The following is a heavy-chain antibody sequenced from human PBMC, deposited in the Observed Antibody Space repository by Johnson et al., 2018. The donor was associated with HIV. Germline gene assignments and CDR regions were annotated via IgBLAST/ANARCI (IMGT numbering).Heavy chain of an antibody. V-gene: IGHV3-23*04. D-gene: IGHD4-23*01. J-gene: IGHJ3*02. CDR3: AKRATVVSGSPSDAFDI. CDR1: GFTFSSYA. Sequence: VQLVESGGGLVQPGGSLRLSCAASGFTFSSYAMSWVRQAPGKGLEWVSTIGTAGDTYYPGSVKGRFTISSDNSKNTLYLQMNSLRPEDTAVYFCAKRATVVSGSPSDAFDIWGQGTMVTVSS. CDR2: IGTAGDT.